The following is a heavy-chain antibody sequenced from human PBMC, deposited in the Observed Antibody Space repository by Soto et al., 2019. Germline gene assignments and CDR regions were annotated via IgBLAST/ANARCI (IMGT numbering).Heavy chain of an antibody. CDR2: IYHSGST. CDR3: ASGSIRITSRRDYYYMDV. CDR1: SGSISSSNW. Sequence: QVQLQESGPGLVKPSGTLSLTCAVSSGSISSSNWWSWVRQPPGTGLEWIGEIYHSGSTNYNPSLKGQVPIPVDKSKSQFSLELSSVTAADTAVYYCASGSIRITSRRDYYYMDVWGKGTTVTVS. D-gene: IGHD3-10*01. V-gene: IGHV4-4*02. J-gene: IGHJ6*03.